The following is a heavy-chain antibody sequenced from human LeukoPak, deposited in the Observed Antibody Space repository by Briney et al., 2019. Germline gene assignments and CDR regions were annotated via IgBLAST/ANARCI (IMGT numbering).Heavy chain of an antibody. D-gene: IGHD3-10*01. V-gene: IGHV1-8*01. CDR1: GYTFTSYD. CDR3: ATSYYASGSMIT. J-gene: IGHJ5*02. CDR2: MNPNSGNT. Sequence: VASVKVSCKASGYTFTSYDINWVRQATGQGLEWMGWMNPNSGNTGYAQKFQGRVTMTRNTSISTAYMELSSLRSEDKAVYYCATSYYASGSMITWGQGTLVTVSS.